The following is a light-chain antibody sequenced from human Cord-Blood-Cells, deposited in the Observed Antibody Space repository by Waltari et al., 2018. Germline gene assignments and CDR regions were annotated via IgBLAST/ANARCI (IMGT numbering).Light chain of an antibody. CDR3: QQYDNRPLT. CDR2: DAS. CDR1: QDISNY. J-gene: IGKJ4*01. Sequence: DIQMTQSPSSLSASVGDRVTITCQASQDISNYLNWYQQKPEKAPKRLIYDASNLETGVPSRFSGSGSGTDFTFTSSSLQPEDIATYYCQQYDNRPLTFGGGTKVEIK. V-gene: IGKV1-33*01.